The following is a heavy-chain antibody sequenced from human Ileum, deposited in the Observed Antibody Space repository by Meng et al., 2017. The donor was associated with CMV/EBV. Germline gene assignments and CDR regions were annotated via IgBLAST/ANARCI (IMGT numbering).Heavy chain of an antibody. CDR2: IATDGNT. Sequence: EVRLVESGGGLVQPGGSLGLSCAASGFTFSSSGMHWVRQAPGKGLVWVSRIATDGNTAYADSVKGRFTISRDNANNTLYLQMNSLRVEDTAVYYCAREVFHYDYWGQGTLVTVSS. D-gene: IGHD2-21*01. CDR3: AREVFHYDY. CDR1: GFTFSSSG. V-gene: IGHV3-74*01. J-gene: IGHJ4*02.